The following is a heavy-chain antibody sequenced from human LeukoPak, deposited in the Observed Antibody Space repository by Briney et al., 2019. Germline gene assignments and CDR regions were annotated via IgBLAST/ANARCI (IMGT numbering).Heavy chain of an antibody. CDR1: GFTFSSYS. V-gene: IGHV3-48*04. CDR3: ARDFQRGNAFDI. D-gene: IGHD3-16*01. CDR2: ISSSSSTT. J-gene: IGHJ3*02. Sequence: GGSLRLSCAASGFTFSSYSMNWVRQAPGKGLEWVSYISSSSSTTYYADSVKGRFTISRDNAKNSLYLQMNSLRAEDTAVYYCARDFQRGNAFDIWGQGTMVTVSS.